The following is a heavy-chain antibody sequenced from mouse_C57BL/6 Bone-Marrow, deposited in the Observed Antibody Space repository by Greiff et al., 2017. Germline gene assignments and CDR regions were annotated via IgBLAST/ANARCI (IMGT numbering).Heavy chain of an antibody. CDR3: ARELGLGDY. Sequence: EVMLVESGGGLVKPGGSLKLSCAASGFTFSSYAMSWVRQTPEKRLEWVTTISDGGSYTYYPDNVKGRFTISRDNAKNHLYLQMSHLKSEDTAMYYCARELGLGDYWGQGTTLTVSA. D-gene: IGHD2-4*01. CDR1: GFTFSSYA. CDR2: ISDGGSYT. J-gene: IGHJ2*01. V-gene: IGHV5-4*01.